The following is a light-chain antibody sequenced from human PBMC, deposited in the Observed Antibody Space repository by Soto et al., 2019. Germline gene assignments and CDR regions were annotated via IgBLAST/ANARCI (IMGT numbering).Light chain of an antibody. V-gene: IGLV2-23*02. CDR1: SSDVGSYNL. Sequence: QSVLTQPASVSGSPGQSITISCTGTSSDVGSYNLVSWYQQHPGKAPKLMIYEVSKRPSGVSNRFSGSKSGNTASLTISGLQAEDEADYYCCSHAGSSTFLYVFGTGTKVTVL. CDR3: CSHAGSSTFLYV. J-gene: IGLJ1*01. CDR2: EVS.